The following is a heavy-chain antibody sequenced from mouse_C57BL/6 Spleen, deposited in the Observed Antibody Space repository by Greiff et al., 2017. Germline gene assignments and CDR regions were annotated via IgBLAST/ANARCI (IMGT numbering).Heavy chain of an antibody. V-gene: IGHV1-22*01. CDR1: GYTFTDYN. CDR3: ASTYYSNYDAMDY. J-gene: IGHJ4*01. D-gene: IGHD2-5*01. Sequence: EVKLQQSGPELVKPGASVKMSCKASGYTFTDYNMHWVKQSHGKSLEWIGYINPNNGGTSYNQKFKGKATLTVNKSSSTAYMELRSLTSEDSAVYYCASTYYSNYDAMDYWGQGTSVTVSS. CDR2: INPNNGGT.